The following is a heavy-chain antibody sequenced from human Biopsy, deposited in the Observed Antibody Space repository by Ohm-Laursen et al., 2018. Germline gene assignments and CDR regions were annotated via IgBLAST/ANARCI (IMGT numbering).Heavy chain of an antibody. V-gene: IGHV3-9*01. Sequence: SLRLSCAASGFAFADYAMHWGRHVPGKGLEWVSGISWNSGSIGYADSVKGRFTISRDNAKNSLYLQMNSLRVEDTAFYYCANLGGSGSYSHLWGRGTLVTVSS. D-gene: IGHD3-10*01. CDR1: GFAFADYA. CDR3: ANLGGSGSYSHL. J-gene: IGHJ2*01. CDR2: ISWNSGSI.